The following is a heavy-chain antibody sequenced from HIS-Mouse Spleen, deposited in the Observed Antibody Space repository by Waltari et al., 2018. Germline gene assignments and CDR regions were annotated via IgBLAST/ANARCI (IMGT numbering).Heavy chain of an antibody. CDR1: GFTFSNAW. CDR2: IKSKTDGGTT. D-gene: IGHD3-10*01. V-gene: IGHV3-15*01. CDR3: TTEVGFGELSLFDY. J-gene: IGHJ4*02. Sequence: EVQLVESGGGLVKPGGSLRLSCAASGFTFSNAWMSWVRQAPGKGLEWVGRIKSKTDGGTTDYAAPVKGRFTISRDDSKNTLYLQMNSLKTEDTAVYYCTTEVGFGELSLFDYWGQGTLVTVSS.